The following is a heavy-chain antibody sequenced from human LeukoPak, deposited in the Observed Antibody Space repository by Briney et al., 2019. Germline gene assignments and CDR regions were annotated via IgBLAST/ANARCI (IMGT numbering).Heavy chain of an antibody. D-gene: IGHD6-19*01. V-gene: IGHV3-30-3*01. Sequence: GGSLRLSCAASGFTFSSYAMHWVRQAPGKGLEWVAVISYDGSNKYYADSVKGRFTISRDNSKNTLYLQMNSLRAEDTAVYYCARDLWTKQWLVGAHWFDPWGQGTLVTVSS. J-gene: IGHJ5*02. CDR2: ISYDGSNK. CDR3: ARDLWTKQWLVGAHWFDP. CDR1: GFTFSSYA.